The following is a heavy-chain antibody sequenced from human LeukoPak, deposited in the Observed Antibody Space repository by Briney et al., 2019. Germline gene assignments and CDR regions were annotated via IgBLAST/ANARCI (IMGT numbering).Heavy chain of an antibody. Sequence: ASVKVSCKASGYTFTSYGISWVRQAPGQGLEWMGWISAYNGNTNYAQKLQGRVTMTTDTSTSTAYMELRSLRSDDTAVYYCARYQYYYDSSGYSPWGQGTLVTVSP. J-gene: IGHJ5*02. D-gene: IGHD3-22*01. CDR1: GYTFTSYG. CDR3: ARYQYYYDSSGYSP. V-gene: IGHV1-18*01. CDR2: ISAYNGNT.